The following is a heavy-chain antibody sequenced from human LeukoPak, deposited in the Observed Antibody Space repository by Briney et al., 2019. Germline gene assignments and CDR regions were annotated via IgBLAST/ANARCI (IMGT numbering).Heavy chain of an antibody. CDR1: GGSFSRYA. J-gene: IGHJ4*02. CDR2: VNPSDGST. V-gene: IGHV1-46*01. CDR3: ARAPRNSSTMLDF. D-gene: IGHD6-13*01. Sequence: GSSVKVSCKASGGSFSRYAISWVRQAPGQGLEWMGLVNPSDGSTAYAHTFQGRVAMTRDTSTSTVYMDLSSLRSEDTAVYYCARAPRNSSTMLDFWGQGTLVTVSS.